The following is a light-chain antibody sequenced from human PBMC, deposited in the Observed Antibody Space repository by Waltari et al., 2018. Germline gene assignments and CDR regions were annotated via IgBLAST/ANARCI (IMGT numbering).Light chain of an antibody. CDR2: QDN. CDR1: QLGDKY. CDR3: QAWDSSTGV. V-gene: IGLV3-1*01. Sequence: SYELTPPPSVSVSPGQKARNTCPGEQLGDKYACWYQQKPGQSPVLVIYQDNQRPSGIPDRFSGSNSGNTATLTISGTQAMDEADYYCQAWDSSTGVFGTGTKVTVL. J-gene: IGLJ1*01.